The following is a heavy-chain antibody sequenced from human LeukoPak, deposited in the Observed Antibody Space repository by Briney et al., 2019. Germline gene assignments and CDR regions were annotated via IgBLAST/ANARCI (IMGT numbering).Heavy chain of an antibody. CDR3: ASASSHRIAAGGDY. CDR2: INSDGSSR. CDR1: GFTFSNYW. D-gene: IGHD6-13*01. V-gene: IGHV3-74*01. Sequence: GGSLRLSCAASGFTFSNYWMHWVRQAPGKGLVWVSRINSDGSSRNCADSVKGRFTISRNNAENTLFLQMNSLRAEDTAVYYCASASSHRIAAGGDYWGQGILVAVSS. J-gene: IGHJ4*02.